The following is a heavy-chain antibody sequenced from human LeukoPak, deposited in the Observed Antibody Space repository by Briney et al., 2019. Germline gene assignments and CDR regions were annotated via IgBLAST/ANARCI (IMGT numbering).Heavy chain of an antibody. CDR3: ARLMFLWPPIYFDY. J-gene: IGHJ4*02. Sequence: GGSLRLSCAASGSTFSTYWMSWVRRAPGKGLEWVANINQDGSQTFYVDSVKGRFTISRDNPGNSVYLQMNSLRAEDTAVYYCARLMFLWPPIYFDYWGQGTLVTVS. V-gene: IGHV3-7*01. D-gene: IGHD2-8*01. CDR1: GSTFSTYW. CDR2: INQDGSQT.